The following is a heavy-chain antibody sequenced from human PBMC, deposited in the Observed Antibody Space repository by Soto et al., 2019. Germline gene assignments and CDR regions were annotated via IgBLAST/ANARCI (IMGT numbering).Heavy chain of an antibody. Sequence: QLQLQESGPGLVKPSETLSLTCSVSGGSVSSSSYYWGWIRQTPGKGLEWIGHIYYSGSTYYNPSLKSRVTLSVDTSNNQFSLKLSSVSAADTAMYYCATKREYCSGGSCRWFDPWGQGTLVTVSS. V-gene: IGHV4-39*01. D-gene: IGHD2-15*01. CDR2: IYYSGST. CDR3: ATKREYCSGGSCRWFDP. J-gene: IGHJ5*02. CDR1: GGSVSSSSYY.